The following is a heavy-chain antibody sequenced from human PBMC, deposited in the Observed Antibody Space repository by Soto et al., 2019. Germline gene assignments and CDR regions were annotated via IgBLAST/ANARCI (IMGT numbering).Heavy chain of an antibody. V-gene: IGHV3-30*18. CDR3: AKEEWERPRGIDY. CDR1: GFTFSSYG. D-gene: IGHD1-26*01. CDR2: ISYDGSNK. Sequence: GGSLRLSCAASGFTFSSYGMHWVRQAPGKGLEWVAVISYDGSNKYYADSVKGRFTISRDNSKNTLYLQMNSLRAEDTAVYYCAKEEWERPRGIDYWGQGTLVTVSS. J-gene: IGHJ4*02.